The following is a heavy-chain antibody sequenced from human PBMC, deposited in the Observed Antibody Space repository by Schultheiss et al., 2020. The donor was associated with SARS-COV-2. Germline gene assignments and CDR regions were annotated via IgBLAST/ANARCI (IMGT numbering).Heavy chain of an antibody. CDR3: AKDSIAAAGYNYYYYGMDV. CDR1: GFTFSSYG. J-gene: IGHJ6*02. D-gene: IGHD6-13*01. V-gene: IGHV3-30*02. CDR2: IWYDGSNK. Sequence: GGSPRLSCAASGFTFSSYGMHWVRQAPGKGLEWVAVIWYDGSNKYYADSVKGRFTISRDNSKNSLYLQMNSLRAEDTALYYCAKDSIAAAGYNYYYYGMDVWGQGTTVTVSS.